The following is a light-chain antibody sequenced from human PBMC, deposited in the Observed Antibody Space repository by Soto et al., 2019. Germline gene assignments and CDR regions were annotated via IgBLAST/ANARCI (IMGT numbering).Light chain of an antibody. Sequence: SALTRPGYVYGSPGGAITISCTGTSSDIGGYNYVSWYQQHPGKAPTLMIYDVSNRPSGVSNRFSGSKSGNTASLTISGLQAEDEADYYCNSYTTSSTVVFGGGTQLTVL. CDR3: NSYTTSSTVV. CDR2: DVS. CDR1: SSDIGGYNY. V-gene: IGLV2-14*01. J-gene: IGLJ2*01.